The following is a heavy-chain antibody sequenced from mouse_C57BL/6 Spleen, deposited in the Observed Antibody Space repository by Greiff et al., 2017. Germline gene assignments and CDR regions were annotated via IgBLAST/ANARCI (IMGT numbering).Heavy chain of an antibody. Sequence: QVQLQQSGAELAKPGASVKLSCKASGYTFTSYWMHWVKQRPGQGLEWIGYINPSSGYTKYNQKFKDKATLTADKSSSTAYMQLSSLTYEDSAVYYCARIYYDYDEGFAYWGQGTLVTVSA. CDR1: GYTFTSYW. D-gene: IGHD2-4*01. V-gene: IGHV1-7*01. CDR2: INPSSGYT. J-gene: IGHJ3*01. CDR3: ARIYYDYDEGFAY.